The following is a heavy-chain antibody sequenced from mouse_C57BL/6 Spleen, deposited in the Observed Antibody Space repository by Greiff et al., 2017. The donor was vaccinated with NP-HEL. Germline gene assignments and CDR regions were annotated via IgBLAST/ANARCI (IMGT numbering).Heavy chain of an antibody. CDR1: GYTFTNYW. V-gene: IGHV1-63*01. J-gene: IGHJ2*01. Sequence: VKLMESGAELVRPGTSVKMSCKASGYTFTNYWIGWAKQRPGHGLEWIGDIYPGGGYTNYNEKFKGKATLTADKSSSTAYMQFSSLTSEDSAIYYCARYYGSSPYYFDYWGQGTTLTVSS. CDR2: IYPGGGYT. CDR3: ARYYGSSPYYFDY. D-gene: IGHD1-1*01.